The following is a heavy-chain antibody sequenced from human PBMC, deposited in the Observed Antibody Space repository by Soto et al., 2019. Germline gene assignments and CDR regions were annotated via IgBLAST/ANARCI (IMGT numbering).Heavy chain of an antibody. V-gene: IGHV1-3*01. D-gene: IGHD1-26*01. CDR3: ARIGLVGATTLYFDY. CDR1: GYTFTSYA. CDR2: INAGNGNT. Sequence: ASVKVSCKASGYTFTSYAMHWVRQAPGQRLEWMGWINAGNGNTKYSQKFQGRVTITRDTSASTAYMELSSLRSEDTAVYYCARIGLVGATTLYFDYWGQGTLVTVSS. J-gene: IGHJ4*02.